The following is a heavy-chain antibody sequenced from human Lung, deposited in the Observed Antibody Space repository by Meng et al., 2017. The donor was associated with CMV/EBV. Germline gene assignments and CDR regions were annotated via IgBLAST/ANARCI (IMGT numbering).Heavy chain of an antibody. CDR1: GGTSNSYP. J-gene: IGHJ4*02. D-gene: IGHD3-10*01. Sequence: SVQDSCKASGGTSNSYPFNWVRQAPGRGLEWMGGIIPYLDESNYAQTFQGRLTITSDRSTAAFMELTSLRSEDTAVYFCAGRGPYGRVLDVWGQGTLVTVSS. V-gene: IGHV1-69*10. CDR3: AGRGPYGRVLDV. CDR2: IIPYLDES.